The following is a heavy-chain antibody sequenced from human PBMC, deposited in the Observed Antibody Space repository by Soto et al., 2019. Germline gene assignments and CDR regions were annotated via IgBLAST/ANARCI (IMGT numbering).Heavy chain of an antibody. V-gene: IGHV3-23*01. CDR2: ISGSGAST. Sequence: GSLRLSCAASGFTFTSYAMTWVRQAPGKGLEWVSSISGSGASTYYADSVKGRFTISRDNSENTLYLQMNTLRAEDTAVYYCAKMSDGWYGAFHIWGQGTMVTVSS. J-gene: IGHJ3*02. D-gene: IGHD6-19*01. CDR1: GFTFTSYA. CDR3: AKMSDGWYGAFHI.